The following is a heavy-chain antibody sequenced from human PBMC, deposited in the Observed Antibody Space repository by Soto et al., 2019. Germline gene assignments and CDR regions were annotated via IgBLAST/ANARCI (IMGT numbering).Heavy chain of an antibody. CDR2: INHSGST. V-gene: IGHV4-34*01. Sequence: PSETLSLTCAVYGGSFSGYYWSWIRQPPGKGLEWIGEINHSGSTNYNPSLKSRVTISVDTSKNQFSLKLSSVTAADTAVYYCARVVVVPAASLGYYYYYGMDVWGQGTTVTAP. CDR3: ARVVVVPAASLGYYYYYGMDV. CDR1: GGSFSGYY. D-gene: IGHD2-2*01. J-gene: IGHJ6*02.